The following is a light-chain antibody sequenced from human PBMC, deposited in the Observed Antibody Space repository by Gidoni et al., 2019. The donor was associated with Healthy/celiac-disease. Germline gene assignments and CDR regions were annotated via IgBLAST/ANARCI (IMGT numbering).Light chain of an antibody. CDR2: RNN. CDR1: SNNVGNQG. Sequence: QAGLPQPPSVSTGLRQTATLTCTGNSNNVGNQGAAWLQQHQGHPPKLLSYRNNNRPSGISERLSASRSGKTASLTITGLQPEDEADDYCSAWDSSLSAWVFGGGTKLTVL. CDR3: SAWDSSLSAWV. J-gene: IGLJ3*02. V-gene: IGLV10-54*01.